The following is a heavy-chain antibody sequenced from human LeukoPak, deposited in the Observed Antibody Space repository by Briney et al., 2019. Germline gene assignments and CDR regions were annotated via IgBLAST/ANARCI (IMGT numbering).Heavy chain of an antibody. D-gene: IGHD1-1*01. CDR2: FKDKTDGGTT. Sequence: GGSLRLSCAASGFTSSNAWMSWVRQAPGNGLEWVGRFKDKTDGGTTDYAAPVKGRFTISRDDSKNTVVLQMNSLKIEDTAVYYCTTIGRTYNWIRFDFWGQGTLVTVSS. V-gene: IGHV3-15*01. CDR1: GFTSSNAW. CDR3: TTIGRTYNWIRFDF. J-gene: IGHJ4*02.